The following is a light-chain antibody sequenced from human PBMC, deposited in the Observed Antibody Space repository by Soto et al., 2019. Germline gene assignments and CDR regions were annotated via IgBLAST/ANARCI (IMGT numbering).Light chain of an antibody. Sequence: QSALTQPASASGSPGQSITISCTGTSTDVGDYNYVSWYQQHPGQAPKLMIFEVSNRPSGISNRFSGSKSGNTASLTISGLQTEDEADYYCSSYTSSATVVLFGGGTKVTVL. CDR3: SSYTSSATVVL. J-gene: IGLJ2*01. CDR2: EVS. CDR1: STDVGDYNY. V-gene: IGLV2-14*01.